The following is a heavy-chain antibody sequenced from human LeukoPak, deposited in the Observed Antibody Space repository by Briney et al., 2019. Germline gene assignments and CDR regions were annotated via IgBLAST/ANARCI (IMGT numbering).Heavy chain of an antibody. V-gene: IGHV1-18*01. J-gene: IGHJ4*02. D-gene: IGHD3-10*01. CDR1: GYTFTSYG. Sequence: ASVKVSCKASGYTFTSYGISWVRQAPGQGLEWMGWISAYNGNTNYAQKLQGRVTMTTDTSTSTAYMELRSLSSDDTAVYYCAREMVRGVIMGGSDYWGQGTLVTVSS. CDR3: AREMVRGVIMGGSDY. CDR2: ISAYNGNT.